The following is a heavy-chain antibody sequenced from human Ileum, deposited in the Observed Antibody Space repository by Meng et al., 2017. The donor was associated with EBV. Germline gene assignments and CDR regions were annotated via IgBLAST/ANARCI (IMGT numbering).Heavy chain of an antibody. CDR3: AREGAVAGPDFDY. Sequence: QVPFVQSGAEVKKPGASVKVSCKASGYTFTRNTIHWVRQAPGQGLEWMGWINVGNDNTKYSQKFQGRVTITRDTSAYTVYMELSSLISEDTALYYCAREGAVAGPDFDYWGQGTLVTVSS. CDR1: GYTFTRNT. CDR2: INVGNDNT. D-gene: IGHD6-19*01. J-gene: IGHJ4*02. V-gene: IGHV1-3*01.